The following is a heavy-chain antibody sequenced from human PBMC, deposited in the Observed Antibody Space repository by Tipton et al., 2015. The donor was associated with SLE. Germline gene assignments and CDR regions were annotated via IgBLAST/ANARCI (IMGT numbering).Heavy chain of an antibody. CDR3: AKDKGANSLDY. Sequence: SLRLSCAASGFTFSNYGMHWVRQAPGKGLEWAAFIRYDTGDTYYADSVRGRFTISRDNSKNTIYLQMNSLRAEDTAVYYCAKDKGANSLDYWGQGTLVTVSS. V-gene: IGHV3-30*02. D-gene: IGHD1-1*01. CDR1: GFTFSNYG. J-gene: IGHJ4*02. CDR2: IRYDTGDT.